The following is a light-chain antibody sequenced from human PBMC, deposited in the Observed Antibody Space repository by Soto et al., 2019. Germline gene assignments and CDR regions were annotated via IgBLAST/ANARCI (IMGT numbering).Light chain of an antibody. CDR2: AAS. CDR3: QKYNSAPRT. CDR1: QGISNY. Sequence: DLQMTQSPSSLSASVGDRVTITCRASQGISNYLAWYQQKPGKVPKLLIYAASTLQSGVPSRFSGSGSETDFTLNISSLQPEDVATYYCQKYNSAPRTFGQETKVEIK. J-gene: IGKJ1*01. V-gene: IGKV1-27*01.